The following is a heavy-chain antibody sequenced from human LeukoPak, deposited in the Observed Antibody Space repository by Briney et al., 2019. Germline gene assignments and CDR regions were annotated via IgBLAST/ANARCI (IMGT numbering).Heavy chain of an antibody. D-gene: IGHD4-11*01. Sequence: GGSLRLSCAASGFTFSSYSMSWVRQAPGKGLEWVSSISSSSSYIYYADSVKGRFTISRDNAKNSLYLQMNSLRAEDTAVYYCARDSDYKGNWFDPWGQGTLVTVSS. CDR3: ARDSDYKGNWFDP. CDR2: ISSSSSYI. J-gene: IGHJ5*02. CDR1: GFTFSSYS. V-gene: IGHV3-21*01.